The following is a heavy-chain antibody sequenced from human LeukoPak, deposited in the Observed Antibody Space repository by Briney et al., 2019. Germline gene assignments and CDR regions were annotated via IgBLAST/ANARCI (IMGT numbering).Heavy chain of an antibody. J-gene: IGHJ4*02. CDR2: IKPDGSET. D-gene: IGHD5-18*01. CDR3: AREPNSGYSYSDY. Sequence: GGSLSLSCEASGFNLASSWMAWVSQAPGKGLGWVANIKPDGSETHYVDTVNGRFTITRENAKCTLYLQMNSLRAEDTAMYYCAREPNSGYSYSDYWSQGTLVTVSS. CDR1: GFNLASSW. V-gene: IGHV3-7*01.